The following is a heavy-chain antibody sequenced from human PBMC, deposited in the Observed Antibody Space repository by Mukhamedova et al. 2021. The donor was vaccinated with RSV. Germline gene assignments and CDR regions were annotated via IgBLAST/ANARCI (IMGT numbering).Heavy chain of an antibody. CDR2: INYIGTT. CDR3: ARNKGHCDGGSCFPHDY. Sequence: WIAIINYIGTTYYNPSLRSRVTISVDTSKNQFSLKMTSVTAADTAVYYCARNKGHCDGGSCFPHDYWGQGILVTVSS. J-gene: IGHJ4*02. V-gene: IGHV4-39*01. D-gene: IGHD2-15*01.